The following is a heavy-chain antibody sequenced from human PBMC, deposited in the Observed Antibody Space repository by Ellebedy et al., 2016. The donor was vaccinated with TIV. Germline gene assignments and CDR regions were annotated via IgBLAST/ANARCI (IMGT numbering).Heavy chain of an antibody. D-gene: IGHD3/OR15-3a*01. CDR2: IYYSGST. CDR1: GGSFSGYY. Sequence: MPSETLSLTCAVYGGSFSGYYWSWIRQPPGKGLEWIGYIYYSGSTNYNPSLKSRVTISVDTSKNQFSLKLSSVTAADTAVYYCARGRFRWTDRWGQGTLVTVSS. J-gene: IGHJ5*02. CDR3: ARGRFRWTDR. V-gene: IGHV4-59*01.